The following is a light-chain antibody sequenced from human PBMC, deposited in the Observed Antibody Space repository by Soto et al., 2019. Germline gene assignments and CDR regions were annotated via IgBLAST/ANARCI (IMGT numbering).Light chain of an antibody. V-gene: IGLV1-40*01. J-gene: IGLJ1*01. CDR2: DNG. CDR1: SSNIGAGHD. CDR3: QSYDSSLSGSEI. Sequence: QSVLTQPPSVSGAPGQRVTISCTGSSSNIGAGHDVHWYQQHPGTAPKLLIYDNGNRPSGVPDRFSGSKSGTSASLAITGLQAEDEADYYCQSYDSSLSGSEIFGTGTKLTVL.